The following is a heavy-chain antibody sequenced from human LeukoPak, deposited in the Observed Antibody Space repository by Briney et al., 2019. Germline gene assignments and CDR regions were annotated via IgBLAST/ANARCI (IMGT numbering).Heavy chain of an antibody. J-gene: IGHJ4*02. V-gene: IGHV3-21*01. CDR2: ISSSSSYI. CDR1: GFTFNNYN. D-gene: IGHD2-21*02. Sequence: PGGSLRLSCAASGFTFNNYNMSWVRQAPGKGLEWVSSISSSSSYIYYADSVKGRFTISRDNAKNSLYLQMNSLRAEDTAAYYCARAHLVVLTGRSDYDSWGQGTLVTVSS. CDR3: ARAHLVVLTGRSDYDS.